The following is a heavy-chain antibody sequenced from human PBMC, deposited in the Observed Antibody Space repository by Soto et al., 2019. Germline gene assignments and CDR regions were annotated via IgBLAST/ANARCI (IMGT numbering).Heavy chain of an antibody. CDR3: ATSPGFGGYYVV. V-gene: IGHV1-69*01. Sequence: QVQLVQSGAEVKKPGSSVKVSCKASGGTVSTKYAISWVRQAPGEGLEWMGGITPSFGTRDYAQKFQDRVTITADASTSIVYMELTSLRSQDTAVYYCATSPGFGGYYVVWGQGTLVTVSS. CDR1: GGTVSTKYA. J-gene: IGHJ4*02. CDR2: ITPSFGTR. D-gene: IGHD3-10*02.